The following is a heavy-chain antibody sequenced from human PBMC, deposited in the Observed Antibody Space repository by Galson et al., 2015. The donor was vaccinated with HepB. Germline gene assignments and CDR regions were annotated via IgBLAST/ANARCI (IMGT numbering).Heavy chain of an antibody. CDR1: GFTFDDYA. V-gene: IGHV3-9*01. Sequence: SLRLSCAASGFTFDDYAMHWVRQAPGKGLEWVSGIRWNSGSIGYADSVKGRFTITRDNAKNSLYLQMNSLRAEDTALYYCAKGSSGWYGYFDYWGQGTLVTVSS. J-gene: IGHJ4*02. CDR3: AKGSSGWYGYFDY. D-gene: IGHD6-19*01. CDR2: IRWNSGSI.